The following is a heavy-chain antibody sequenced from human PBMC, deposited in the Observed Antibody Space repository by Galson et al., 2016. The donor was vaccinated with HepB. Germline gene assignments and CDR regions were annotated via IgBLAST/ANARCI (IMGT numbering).Heavy chain of an antibody. CDR2: IWYDGSNK. V-gene: IGHV3-33*01. Sequence: SLRLSCAASGFTFSSYGMHWVRQAPGKGLEWVAVIWYDGSNKYYADSVKGRFTISRDNSKNTLYLQMNSLRAEDTAVYYCAREGNDYDILTGHFDYWGQGTLVTVSS. CDR3: AREGNDYDILTGHFDY. D-gene: IGHD3-9*01. J-gene: IGHJ4*02. CDR1: GFTFSSYG.